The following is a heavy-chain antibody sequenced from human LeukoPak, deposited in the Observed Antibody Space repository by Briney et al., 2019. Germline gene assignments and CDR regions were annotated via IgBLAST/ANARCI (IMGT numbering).Heavy chain of an antibody. Sequence: PGGSLRLSCAASGFTFSSYGMHWVRQAPGKGLEWVSYISSSGSTIYYADSVKGRFTISRDNAKNSLYLQMNSLRAEDTAVYYCARQYELDYGDLGYWGQGTLVTVSS. CDR1: GFTFSSYG. J-gene: IGHJ4*02. CDR2: ISSSGSTI. V-gene: IGHV3-48*04. D-gene: IGHD4-17*01. CDR3: ARQYELDYGDLGY.